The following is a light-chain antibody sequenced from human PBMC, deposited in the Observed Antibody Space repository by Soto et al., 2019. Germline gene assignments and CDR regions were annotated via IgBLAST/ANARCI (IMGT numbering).Light chain of an antibody. Sequence: QSALTQPASVSGSPGQSITISCTGTSSDVGGYGYVSWYQQHPGKAPKLMSYEVSNRPSGVSNRFSGSKSGNTASLTISGLQAEDEADYYCSSYTSGSTYVFGTGTKLTVL. J-gene: IGLJ1*01. CDR1: SSDVGGYGY. CDR3: SSYTSGSTYV. CDR2: EVS. V-gene: IGLV2-14*01.